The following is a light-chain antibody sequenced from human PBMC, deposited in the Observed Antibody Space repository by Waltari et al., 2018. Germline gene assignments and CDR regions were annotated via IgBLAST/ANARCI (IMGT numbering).Light chain of an antibody. CDR3: SSYAGSNNGRV. CDR2: EVS. J-gene: IGLJ1*01. Sequence: QSALTQPPSASGSPGQSVTISCTGTSSDVGGYNSVSWYQQHPGKAPKLMIYEVSKRPSGVPDRFSGSKSGNTASLTVSGLQAEDEADYYCSSYAGSNNGRVFGTGTKVTVL. CDR1: SSDVGGYNS. V-gene: IGLV2-8*01.